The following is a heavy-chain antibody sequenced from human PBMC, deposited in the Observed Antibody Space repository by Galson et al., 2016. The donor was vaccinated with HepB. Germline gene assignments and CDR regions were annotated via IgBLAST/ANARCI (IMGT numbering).Heavy chain of an antibody. V-gene: IGHV1-3*01. CDR1: GYTFTIYD. CDR3: VRERGQQSEFDF. J-gene: IGHJ4*02. CDR2: INAGNGNT. Sequence: SVKVSCKASGYTFTIYDIHWVRQAPGQRLEWMGWINAGNGNTKYSQKFQDRVTIARDNSKSTLYLQMNSLTVEDTAMYYCVRERGQQSEFDFWGQGAQVTVSS. D-gene: IGHD5-24*01.